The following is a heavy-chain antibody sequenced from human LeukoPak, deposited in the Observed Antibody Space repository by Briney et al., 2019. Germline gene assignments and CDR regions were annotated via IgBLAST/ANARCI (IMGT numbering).Heavy chain of an antibody. CDR3: ARGTTVMVTY. D-gene: IGHD5-18*01. CDR2: VNPGNGNT. Sequence: GASVNVSCKASGYTFTSYAMHWVRQAPGQRLEWMGWVNPGNGNTKYSQKFQGRVTISRDTSASTAYMELSSLRSEDTAVYYCARGTTVMVTYWGQGTLVTVSS. J-gene: IGHJ4*02. CDR1: GYTFTSYA. V-gene: IGHV1-3*01.